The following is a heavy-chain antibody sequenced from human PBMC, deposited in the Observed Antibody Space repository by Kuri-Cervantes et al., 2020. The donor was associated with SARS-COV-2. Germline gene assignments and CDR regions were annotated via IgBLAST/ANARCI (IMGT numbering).Heavy chain of an antibody. CDR3: AKNRRGSGSSFDF. CDR1: GFTFSDYY. J-gene: IGHJ4*02. D-gene: IGHD3-22*01. Sequence: GESLKISCAASGFTFSDYYMSWIRQAPGKGWEWVSSISGSGGSTYYADSVKGRFTISRDNSKNTLYLQMNSLRAEDTAVYYCAKNRRGSGSSFDFWGQGTLVTVSS. CDR2: ISGSGGST. V-gene: IGHV3-23*01.